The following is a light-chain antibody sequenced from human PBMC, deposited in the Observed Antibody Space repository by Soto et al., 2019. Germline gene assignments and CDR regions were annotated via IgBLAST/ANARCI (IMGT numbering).Light chain of an antibody. Sequence: PGDRVTLSCRASQSVSSSYLTWYQQKPGQAPRLLIYGACTRATSIPARFSGSGSGTDFTLTISSLQPEDFAVYYCQQDGLTFGGGTKVEIK. CDR2: GAC. J-gene: IGKJ4*01. CDR3: QQDGLT. V-gene: IGKV3D-7*01. CDR1: QSVSSSY.